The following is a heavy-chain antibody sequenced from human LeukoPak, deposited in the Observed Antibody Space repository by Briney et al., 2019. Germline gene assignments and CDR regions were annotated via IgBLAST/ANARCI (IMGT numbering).Heavy chain of an antibody. CDR2: ISYDGSNK. J-gene: IGHJ3*02. V-gene: IGHV3-30*03. CDR3: ARDGGHAAFDI. CDR1: GFTFSSYG. Sequence: GGSLRLSCAASGFTFSSYGMHWVRQAPGKGLEWVAVISYDGSNKYYADSVKGRFTISRDNSKNTLYLQMNSLRAEDTAVYYCARDGGHAAFDIWGQGTMVTVSS. D-gene: IGHD3-16*01.